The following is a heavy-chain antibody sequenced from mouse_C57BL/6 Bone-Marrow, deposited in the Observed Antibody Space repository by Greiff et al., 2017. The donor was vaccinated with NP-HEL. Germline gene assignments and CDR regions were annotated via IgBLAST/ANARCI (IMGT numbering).Heavy chain of an antibody. V-gene: IGHV1-26*01. D-gene: IGHD1-1*01. CDR1: GYTFTDYY. CDR3: AGIYYPFAY. Sequence: EVQLQQSGPELVKPGASVKISCKASGYTFTDYYMNWVKQSHGKSLEWIGDINPNNGGTSYNQKFKGKATLTVDKSSSTAYMELRSLTSEDSAVYYCAGIYYPFAYWGQGTLVTVSA. J-gene: IGHJ3*01. CDR2: INPNNGGT.